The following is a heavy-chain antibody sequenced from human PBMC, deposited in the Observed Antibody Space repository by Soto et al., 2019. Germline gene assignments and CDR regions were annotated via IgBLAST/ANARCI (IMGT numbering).Heavy chain of an antibody. Sequence: ASVKVSCKTSGYTFTGHYIHWVRQAPQQGPEWMGEIGPESGATIYAQKFRGRVTMTMDTSITTVYMELKNLSPDDTAVYYCGRGRSGQIVIFYWCQGTPVTVSS. CDR2: IGPESGAT. J-gene: IGHJ4*02. CDR3: GRGRSGQIVIFY. CDR1: GYTFTGHY. V-gene: IGHV1-2*02. D-gene: IGHD3-3*02.